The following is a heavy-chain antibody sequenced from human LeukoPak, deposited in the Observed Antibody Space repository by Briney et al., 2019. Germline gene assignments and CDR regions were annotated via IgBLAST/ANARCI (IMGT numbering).Heavy chain of an antibody. D-gene: IGHD2-2*01. J-gene: IGHJ3*02. CDR3: ASPSTSWFDAFDI. V-gene: IGHV3-9*01. CDR1: GFTFDDYA. Sequence: GGSLRLSCAASGFTFDDYAMHWVRQAPGKGLEWVSGISWNSGSIGYADSVKGRFTISRDNAKNSLYLQMNSLRSDDTAVYYCASPSTSWFDAFDIWGQGTMVTVSS. CDR2: ISWNSGSI.